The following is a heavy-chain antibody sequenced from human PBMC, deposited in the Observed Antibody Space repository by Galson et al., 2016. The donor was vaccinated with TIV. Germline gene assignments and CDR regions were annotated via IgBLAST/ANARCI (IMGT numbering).Heavy chain of an antibody. J-gene: IGHJ6*02. CDR3: AKGAKDHVYHGMDV. V-gene: IGHV3-30-3*01. Sequence: SLRLSCAASGFTFDSYTFHWVRQTPGKGLEWVAIISHDGNNKDFADSVQGRFTIARDRSKSTVFLQMNSLRLEETALYYRAKGAKDHVYHGMDVWGQGTTVSVSS. CDR2: ISHDGNNK. CDR1: GFTFDSYT. D-gene: IGHD1-14*01.